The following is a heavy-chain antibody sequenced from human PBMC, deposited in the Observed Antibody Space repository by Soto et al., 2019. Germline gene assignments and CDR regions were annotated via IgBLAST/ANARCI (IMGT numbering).Heavy chain of an antibody. D-gene: IGHD2-21*02. Sequence: QVQLQESGPGLVKPSQTLSLTCTVSGGSIGSGGYYWTWIRQHPGKGLEWIGYIYYSGSTYYNPSLKSRVTMSVDTSKIQFSLKLSSVTAADTAVYYCARVCGGDCHYGMDVWGQGTTVTVSS. J-gene: IGHJ6*02. CDR2: IYYSGST. V-gene: IGHV4-31*03. CDR3: ARVCGGDCHYGMDV. CDR1: GGSIGSGGYY.